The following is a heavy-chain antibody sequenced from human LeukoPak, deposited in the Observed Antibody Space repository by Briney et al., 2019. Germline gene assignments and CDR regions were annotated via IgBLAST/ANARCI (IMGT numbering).Heavy chain of an antibody. Sequence: PSETLSLTCAVSGYSISSGYYWGWIRQPPGKGLEWIGSIYHSGSTYYNPSLKSRVTISVDTSKNQFSLKLSSVTAADTAVYYCARDYRGYSYVYLDYWGQGTLVTVSS. CDR1: GYSISSGYY. CDR2: IYHSGST. D-gene: IGHD5-18*01. CDR3: ARDYRGYSYVYLDY. V-gene: IGHV4-38-2*02. J-gene: IGHJ4*02.